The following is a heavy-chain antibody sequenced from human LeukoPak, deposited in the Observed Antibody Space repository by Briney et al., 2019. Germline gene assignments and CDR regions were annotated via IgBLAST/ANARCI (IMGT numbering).Heavy chain of an antibody. CDR2: IYHSGST. Sequence: SETLSLTCAVSGGSISSGGYSWSWIRQPPGKGLEWIGYIYHSGSTYYNPSLKSRVTISVDRSKNQFSLKLSSVTAADTAVYYCTTDWSGWLRFGFSFDYWGQGTLVTVSS. CDR1: GGSISSGGYS. J-gene: IGHJ4*02. D-gene: IGHD5-12*01. CDR3: TTDWSGWLRFGFSFDY. V-gene: IGHV4-30-2*01.